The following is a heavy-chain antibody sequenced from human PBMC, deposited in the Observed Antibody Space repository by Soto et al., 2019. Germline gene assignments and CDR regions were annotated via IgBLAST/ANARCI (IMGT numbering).Heavy chain of an antibody. CDR1: GYTFTTYH. CDR3: AREAEEYSGSDH. CDR2: INPSGTT. Sequence: QVQLVQSGAEVKKPGAPVRVSCKASGYTFTTYHIHWVRQAPGQGLEWMGVINPSGTTTYAQKFQGRVTMTRDTSTSTVYMELSSLRSEDTAVYYCAREAEEYSGSDHWGQGTLVTVSS. J-gene: IGHJ4*02. V-gene: IGHV1-46*03. D-gene: IGHD3-10*01.